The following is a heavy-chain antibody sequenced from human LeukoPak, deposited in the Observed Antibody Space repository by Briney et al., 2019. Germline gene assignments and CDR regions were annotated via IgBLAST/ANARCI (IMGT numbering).Heavy chain of an antibody. D-gene: IGHD6-19*01. V-gene: IGHV3-23*01. CDR3: AKVGIAVAGTGDY. CDR1: GLTFSTYT. Sequence: GGSLRLSCATSGLTFSTYTMSWVRQAPGEGLEWVSTISYSGSSTFYADSVKGRFTISRDNSKNTLYLQMNSLRAEDTAVYYCAKVGIAVAGTGDYWGQGTLVTVSS. J-gene: IGHJ4*02. CDR2: ISYSGSST.